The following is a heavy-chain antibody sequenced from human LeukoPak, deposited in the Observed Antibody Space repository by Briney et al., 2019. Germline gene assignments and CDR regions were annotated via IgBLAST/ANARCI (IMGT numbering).Heavy chain of an antibody. CDR1: GGSISSGGYY. V-gene: IGHV4-31*03. D-gene: IGHD6-19*01. J-gene: IGHJ6*02. Sequence: SETLSLTCTVSGGSISSGGYYWSWIRQHPGKGLEWIGYIYYSGSTYYNPSLKSRVTISVDTSKNQFSLKLSSVTAADTAVYYCARAPGLSSGWKINYYYYGMDVWGQGTTVTVSS. CDR3: ARAPGLSSGWKINYYYYGMDV. CDR2: IYYSGST.